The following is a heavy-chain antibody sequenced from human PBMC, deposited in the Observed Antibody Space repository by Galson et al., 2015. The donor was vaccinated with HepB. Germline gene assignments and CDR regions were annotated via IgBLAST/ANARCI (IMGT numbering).Heavy chain of an antibody. CDR3: ARSPEVVAAPYYFYGLDV. CDR2: ISRSSTSR. D-gene: IGHD2-15*01. V-gene: IGHV3-48*04. J-gene: IGHJ6*02. CDR1: RFNFSDYT. Sequence: SLRLSCAASRFNFSDYTMNWVRQAPGKGLEWISYISRSSTSRYYADSVKGRFTISRDNAKNFLYLQMNSLRAEDTAVYSCARSPEVVAAPYYFYGLDVWGQGTTVTVSS.